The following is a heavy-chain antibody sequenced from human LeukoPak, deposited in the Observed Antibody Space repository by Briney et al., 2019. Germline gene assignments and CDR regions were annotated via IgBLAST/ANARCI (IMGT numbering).Heavy chain of an antibody. CDR2: IYPGDSDT. V-gene: IGHV5-51*01. J-gene: IGHJ2*01. CDR3: ARYDCTSTSCLSYFDL. D-gene: IGHD2-2*01. CDR1: GYSFTSYW. Sequence: GESLKISCKGSGYSFTSYWIGRVRQMPGKGLEWMGIIYPGDSDTRYSPSFQGQVTISADKSISTAYLQWSSLKASDIAMYYCARYDCTSTSCLSYFDLWGRGTLVTVSS.